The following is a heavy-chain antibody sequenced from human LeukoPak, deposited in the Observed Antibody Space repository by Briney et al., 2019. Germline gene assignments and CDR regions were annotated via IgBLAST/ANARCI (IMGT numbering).Heavy chain of an antibody. J-gene: IGHJ4*02. CDR1: GYTFTSYG. CDR3: ARDISPLYSSGWYGGPQDFDY. CDR2: ISAYNGNT. V-gene: IGHV1-18*01. Sequence: ASVKVSCKASGYTFTSYGISWVRQAPGQGLEWMGWISAYNGNTNYAQKLQGRVTMTTDTSTSTAYMELRSLRSDDTAVYYCARDISPLYSSGWYGGPQDFDYWGQGTLVTVSS. D-gene: IGHD6-19*01.